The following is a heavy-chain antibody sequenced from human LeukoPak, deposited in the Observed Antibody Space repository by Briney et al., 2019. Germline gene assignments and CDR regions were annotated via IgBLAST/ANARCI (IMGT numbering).Heavy chain of an antibody. Sequence: ASVKVSCTASGYTFTSYYMHWVRQAPGQGLEWMGIINPSGSSTSYAQKFPCRVTMTRDTSTSTVYMELSSLRSEDTAVYYCARGDEYGYYDSSGYYSAPNLGPPNWYFDLWGRGTLVTVSS. CDR3: ARGDEYGYYDSSGYYSAPNLGPPNWYFDL. V-gene: IGHV1-46*01. J-gene: IGHJ2*01. D-gene: IGHD3-22*01. CDR1: GYTFTSYY. CDR2: INPSGSST.